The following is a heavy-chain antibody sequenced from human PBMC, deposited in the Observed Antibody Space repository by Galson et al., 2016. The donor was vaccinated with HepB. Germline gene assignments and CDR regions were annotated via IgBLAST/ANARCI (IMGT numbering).Heavy chain of an antibody. V-gene: IGHV6-1*01. Sequence: CAISGDSVSSNSVAWNWIRQSPSRGLEWLGRTYYRSKWYNDYAVSVKSRITITPDTSKNQFTLQLNSVTPEDTAVYYCARDGGVSADSFAYWGQGTLGTVSS. J-gene: IGHJ4*02. CDR2: TYYRSKWYN. D-gene: IGHD2-2*01. CDR3: ARDGGVSADSFAY. CDR1: GDSVSSNSVA.